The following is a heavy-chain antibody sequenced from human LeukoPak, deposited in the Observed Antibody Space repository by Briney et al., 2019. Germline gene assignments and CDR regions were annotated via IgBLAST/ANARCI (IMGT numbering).Heavy chain of an antibody. CDR3: ARRGRDSSGYYIFDY. CDR2: IYPGDSDT. Sequence: GESLKISCKGSGYSFTSYWIGWVRQMPGKGLEWMGIIYPGDSDTRYSPSFQGQVTISADKSISTAYLQWSSLKASDTAMYYCARRGRDSSGYYIFDYWGQGTLVTVSS. J-gene: IGHJ4*02. V-gene: IGHV5-51*01. CDR1: GYSFTSYW. D-gene: IGHD3-22*01.